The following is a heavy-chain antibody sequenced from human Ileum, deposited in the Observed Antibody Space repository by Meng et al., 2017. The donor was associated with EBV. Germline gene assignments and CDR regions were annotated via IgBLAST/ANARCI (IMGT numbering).Heavy chain of an antibody. CDR2: LCSNDGRK. D-gene: IGHD1-26*01. J-gene: IGHJ4*02. CDR1: GYTLNIND. Sequence: VQVVQPVPRGKQPRASVRLTFNTSGYTLNINDLHWVRQAPGQGPELMGWLCSNDGRKHLTQKIQGRLPITRYTSTTTAYMDLTCHTSDDTDIYYCARWRVWEIGFDYWGQGTLVTVSS. V-gene: IGHV1-18*01. CDR3: ARWRVWEIGFDY.